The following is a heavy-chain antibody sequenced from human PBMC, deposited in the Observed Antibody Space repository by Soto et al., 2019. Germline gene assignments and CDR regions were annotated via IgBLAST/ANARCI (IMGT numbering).Heavy chain of an antibody. CDR2: ISSSSSTI. Sequence: PGGSLRLSCAASGFTFSSYSMNWVRQAPGKGLEWVSYISSSSSTIYYADSVKGRFTISRDNAKNSLYLQMNSLRAEDTAVYYCARTRIAAAGIRWFDPWGQGTVVPVSS. V-gene: IGHV3-48*01. D-gene: IGHD6-13*01. CDR3: ARTRIAAAGIRWFDP. CDR1: GFTFSSYS. J-gene: IGHJ5*02.